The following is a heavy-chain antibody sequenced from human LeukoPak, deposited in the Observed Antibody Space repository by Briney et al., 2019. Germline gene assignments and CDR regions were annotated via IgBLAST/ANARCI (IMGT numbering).Heavy chain of an antibody. CDR3: AKKGVDDYYDSSGYSLFEWFDY. D-gene: IGHD3-22*01. V-gene: IGHV3-23*01. J-gene: IGHJ4*02. CDR2: IGSDGANT. Sequence: GGSLRLSCTASGFTFNIHSMSWVRQAPGKGLEWVSAIGSDGANTFYADSVKGRFTISRDNSKNTLYLQMNSLRAEDTAVYYCAKKGVDDYYDSSGYSLFEWFDYWGQGTLVTVSS. CDR1: GFTFNIHS.